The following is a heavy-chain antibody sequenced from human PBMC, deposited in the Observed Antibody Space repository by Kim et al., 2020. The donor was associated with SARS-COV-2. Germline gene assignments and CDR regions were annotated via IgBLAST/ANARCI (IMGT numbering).Heavy chain of an antibody. V-gene: IGHV4-61*01. Sequence: SETLSLTCTVSGGSVSSGSYYWSWIRQPPGKGLEWIGYIYYSGSTNYNPSLKSRVTISVDTSKNQFSLKLSSVTAADTAMYYCARDSGSYYWGDAFDIWG. J-gene: IGHJ3*02. CDR1: GGSVSSGSYY. D-gene: IGHD1-26*01. CDR3: ARDSGSYYWGDAFDI. CDR2: IYYSGST.